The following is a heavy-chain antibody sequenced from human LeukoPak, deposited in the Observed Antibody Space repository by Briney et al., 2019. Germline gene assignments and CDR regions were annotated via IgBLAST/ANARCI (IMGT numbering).Heavy chain of an antibody. CDR1: GFTFSNYY. J-gene: IGHJ4*02. CDR3: ARDGHNGNDFDY. CDR2: INQDESLE. Sequence: GGSLRLSCAASGFTFSNYYLTWVRQAPGKGLEWVANINQDESLEKYVDSVKGRFTISRDNAENSVYLQMNSLRAEDTAVYYCARDGHNGNDFDYWGQGTLVTVSS. D-gene: IGHD1-1*01. V-gene: IGHV3-7*01.